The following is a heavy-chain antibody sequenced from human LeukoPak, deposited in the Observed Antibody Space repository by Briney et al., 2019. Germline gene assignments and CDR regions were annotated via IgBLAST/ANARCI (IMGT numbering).Heavy chain of an antibody. CDR1: GFTFSTSA. CDR3: ARDPLRYLRVGHYDY. V-gene: IGHV3-21*01. Sequence: PGGSLRLSCAASGFTFSTSAMNWVRQAPGKGLEWVSSIDYGSSHIYYAASVRGRFTISRDNARNSVYLQMNSLRVEDTAVYYCARDPLRYLRVGHYDYWGQGTLVAVSS. CDR2: IDYGSSHI. D-gene: IGHD3-9*01. J-gene: IGHJ4*02.